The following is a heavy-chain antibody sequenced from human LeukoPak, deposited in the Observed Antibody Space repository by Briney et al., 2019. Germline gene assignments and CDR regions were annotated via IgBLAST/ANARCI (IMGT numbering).Heavy chain of an antibody. CDR3: AKDPGRRIAAAGNFDY. J-gene: IGHJ4*02. D-gene: IGHD6-13*01. V-gene: IGHV3-23*01. CDR1: GFTFSSYA. Sequence: PGGSLRLSCAASGFTFSSYAMSWVRQAPGKGLEWVSAISGSGGSTYYADSVKGRFTISRDNSKNTLYLQMNSLRAEDTAVYYCAKDPGRRIAAAGNFDYWGQGTLVTVSS. CDR2: ISGSGGST.